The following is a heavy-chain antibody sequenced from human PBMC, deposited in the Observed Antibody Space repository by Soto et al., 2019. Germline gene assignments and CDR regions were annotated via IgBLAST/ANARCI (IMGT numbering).Heavy chain of an antibody. CDR1: GFTFSNYW. J-gene: IGHJ6*02. V-gene: IGHV3-7*05. Sequence: EAQLVESGGGSVQPGGSLRLSCTASGFTFSNYWMSWVRQAPGKGLEWVANINQEGSEKDYVDSVKGRFTIPRDYAKNSLFLQMNSLRAEDTAVYYCARGRQHFRNPLWDNYYYGMDVWGQGTTVTVSS. CDR2: INQEGSEK. CDR3: ARGRQHFRNPLWDNYYYGMDV. D-gene: IGHD3-16*01.